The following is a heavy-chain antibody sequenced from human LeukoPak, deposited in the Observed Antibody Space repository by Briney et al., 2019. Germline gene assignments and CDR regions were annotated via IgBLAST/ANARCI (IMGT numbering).Heavy chain of an antibody. CDR2: IYYSGST. V-gene: IGHV4-39*07. CDR3: ARDDAMVDY. J-gene: IGHJ4*02. Sequence: SETLSLTCTVSGGSISSSSYHWGWLRQPPGKGLEWIGSIYYSGSTYYNPSLKSRITISVDTSKNQFSLKLSSVTAADTAVYYCARDDAMVDYWGQGTLVTVSS. D-gene: IGHD2-2*01. CDR1: GGSISSSSYH.